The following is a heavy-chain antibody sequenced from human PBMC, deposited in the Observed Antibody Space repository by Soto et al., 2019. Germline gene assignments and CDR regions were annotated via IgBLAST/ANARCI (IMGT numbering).Heavy chain of an antibody. CDR2: INAGNGNT. CDR3: XXXXSWWXFDL. CDR1: GYTFTSYA. V-gene: IGHV1-3*05. J-gene: IGHJ2*01. Sequence: QVQLVQSGAEEKKPGASVKVSCKASGYTFTSYAMHWVRQAPGQRLEWMGWINAGNGNTKYSQKFQGRVTITRDTXXXXXXXXXXXXXXXXXXXXXXXXXXSWWXFDLWGRGTLVTVSS.